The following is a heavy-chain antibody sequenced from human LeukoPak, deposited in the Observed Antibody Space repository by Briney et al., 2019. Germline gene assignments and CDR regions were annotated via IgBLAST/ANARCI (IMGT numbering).Heavy chain of an antibody. D-gene: IGHD6-13*01. CDR1: GYSFTRYW. CDR2: IYPGDSET. V-gene: IGHV5-51*01. Sequence: GESLKISCKGSGYSFTRYWIGWVRQMPGKGLEWMGIIYPGDSETRYSPSFQGQVTISADKSISTAYLQWSSLEASDTAMYYCATSRAAAGKGNWFDPWGQGTLVTVS. J-gene: IGHJ5*02. CDR3: ATSRAAAGKGNWFDP.